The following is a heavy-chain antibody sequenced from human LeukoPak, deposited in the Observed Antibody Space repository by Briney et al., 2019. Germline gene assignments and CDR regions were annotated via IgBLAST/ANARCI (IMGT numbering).Heavy chain of an antibody. D-gene: IGHD3-10*01. J-gene: IGHJ3*02. CDR1: GYSFTNYW. CDR3: ARRGWGFGEPKRDHDTFDI. CDR2: IYPGDSDA. Sequence: GESLKISCTGSGYSFTNYWIAWVRQMPGQGLEWMAIIYPGDSDARYSPSFQGQVTISVDKSISTTYVRWSSLKASDTAMYCCARRGWGFGEPKRDHDTFDIWGQGTMVTVSS. V-gene: IGHV5-51*01.